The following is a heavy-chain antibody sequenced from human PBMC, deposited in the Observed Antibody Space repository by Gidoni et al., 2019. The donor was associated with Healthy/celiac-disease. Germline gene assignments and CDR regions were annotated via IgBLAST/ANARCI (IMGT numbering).Heavy chain of an antibody. J-gene: IGHJ4*02. CDR2: ISGSGGST. D-gene: IGHD2-2*01. CDR3: AKDASAVPATVSDY. Sequence: EVQLLESGGGLVKPGGSLRLSCAASGFPFSSNCMSWVRKAPGKGLEWVSAISGSGGSTYYADSVKGRFTISRDKSKNTLYLKMNSLRAEDTAVYYCAKDASAVPATVSDYWGQGTLVTVSS. V-gene: IGHV3-23*01. CDR1: GFPFSSNC.